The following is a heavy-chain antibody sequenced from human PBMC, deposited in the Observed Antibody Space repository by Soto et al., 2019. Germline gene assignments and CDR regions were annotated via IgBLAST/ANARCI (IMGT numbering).Heavy chain of an antibody. CDR2: IYYSGNT. J-gene: IGHJ4*02. Sequence: XETLSLTCSVAGCSISSGYYYWSWIRQPPGKGLEWIGNIYYSGNTYYNPSLKSRVTMSVDSAKNQFSLQLSSVTAADTAVYFCTKYRRTDAEGYSFDYWGQGALVTVSS. D-gene: IGHD2-15*01. CDR1: GCSISSGYYY. V-gene: IGHV4-61*01. CDR3: TKYRRTDAEGYSFDY.